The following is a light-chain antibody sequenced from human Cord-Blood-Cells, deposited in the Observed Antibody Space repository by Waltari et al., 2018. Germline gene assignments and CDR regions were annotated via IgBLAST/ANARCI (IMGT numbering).Light chain of an antibody. CDR1: QSVLYSTNNKNY. J-gene: IGKJ4*01. V-gene: IGKV4-1*01. CDR2: WAS. Sequence: DIVMTQSPDSLAVSLGERATINCKSSQSVLYSTNNKNYLAWYQQKPGQPPKLLIYWASTREYGVPDRISGSGSWTDYTLTISSLQAEDVAVYYCQQYYNTPLTFGGGTKVEIK. CDR3: QQYYNTPLT.